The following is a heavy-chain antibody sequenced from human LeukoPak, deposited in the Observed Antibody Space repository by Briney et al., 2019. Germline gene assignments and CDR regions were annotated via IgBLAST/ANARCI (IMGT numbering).Heavy chain of an antibody. CDR3: AGGGLLFNWSDP. CDR2: INHSGST. J-gene: IGHJ5*02. D-gene: IGHD2/OR15-2a*01. Sequence: SETLSLTCAVYGGSFSGYYWSWIRQPPGKGLEWIGEINHSGSTNYNPSLKSRVTISVDTSKNQFSLKLSSVTAADTAVYYCAGGGLLFNWSDPWGQGTLVTVSS. V-gene: IGHV4-34*01. CDR1: GGSFSGYY.